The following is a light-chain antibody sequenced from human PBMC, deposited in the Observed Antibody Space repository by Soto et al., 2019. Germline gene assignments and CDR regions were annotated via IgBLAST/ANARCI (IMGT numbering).Light chain of an antibody. J-gene: IGLJ1*01. V-gene: IGLV2-8*01. CDR3: SSYVGSNNFV. CDR2: EVS. Sequence: QSVLTQPPSAFGSPGQSVTISCTGTSSDVGGYNYVSWYQQHPGKAPKLMMYEVSKRPSGVPDRFSGSKSVNTASLTVSGLQAEDEAEYYCSSYVGSNNFVFGPVTTLTVL. CDR1: SSDVGGYNY.